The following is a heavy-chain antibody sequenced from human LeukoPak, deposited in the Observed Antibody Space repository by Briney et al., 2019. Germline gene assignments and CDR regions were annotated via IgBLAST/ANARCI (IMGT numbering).Heavy chain of an antibody. CDR2: IKNKTNGGTT. CDR3: ARGFCGSTNCYQGPFDF. D-gene: IGHD2-2*01. V-gene: IGHV3-15*01. CDR1: GFSFGSYW. Sequence: GGSLRLSCAASGFSFGSYWMSWVRQAPGKGLEWVGHIKNKTNGGTTDYAAPVKGRFIISRDDSKNTLYLQMNSLRTEDTAVYYCARGFCGSTNCYQGPFDFWGQGTLVTVSS. J-gene: IGHJ4*02.